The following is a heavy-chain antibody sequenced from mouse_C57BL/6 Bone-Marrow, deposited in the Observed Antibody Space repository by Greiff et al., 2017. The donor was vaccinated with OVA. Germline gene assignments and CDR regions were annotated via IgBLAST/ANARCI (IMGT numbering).Heavy chain of an antibody. CDR1: GFSFNTYA. CDR3: VRLTGNYAMDY. Sequence: EVKLMESGGGLVQPKGSLKLSCAASGFSFNTYAMNWVRQAPGKGLEWVARIRSKSNNYATYYADSVKDRFTISRDDSESMLYLQMNNLKTEDTAMYYCVRLTGNYAMDYWGQGTSVTVSS. CDR2: IRSKSNNYAT. V-gene: IGHV10-1*01. D-gene: IGHD4-1*01. J-gene: IGHJ4*01.